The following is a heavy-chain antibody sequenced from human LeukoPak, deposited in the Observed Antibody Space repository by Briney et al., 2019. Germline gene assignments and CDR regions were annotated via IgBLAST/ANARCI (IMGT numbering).Heavy chain of an antibody. CDR3: ARGFYFSMTELYYLDL. D-gene: IGHD2-8*01. V-gene: IGHV3-74*01. CDR2: IDSDGSNT. Sequence: GGSLRLSCAASRFTSSSHWMHWVRQAPGKGLVWVSRIDSDGSNTNYADSVKGRFTISRDNAKSTLYLQMNSLRAEDTAVYYCARGFYFSMTELYYLDLWGRGTLVTVSS. J-gene: IGHJ2*01. CDR1: RFTSSSHW.